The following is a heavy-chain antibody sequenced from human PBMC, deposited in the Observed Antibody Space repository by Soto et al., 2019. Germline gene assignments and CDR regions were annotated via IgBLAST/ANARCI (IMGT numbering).Heavy chain of an antibody. V-gene: IGHV4-39*01. CDR2: IYYSGST. CDR1: GGSISSSSYY. Sequence: SETLSLTCTVSGGSISSSSYYWGWIRQPPGKGLEWIGSIYYSGSTYYNPSLKSRVTISVDTSKNQFSLKLSSVTAADTAVYYCARHALAVAGTDFDYWGQGTLVTVSS. J-gene: IGHJ4*02. CDR3: ARHALAVAGTDFDY. D-gene: IGHD6-19*01.